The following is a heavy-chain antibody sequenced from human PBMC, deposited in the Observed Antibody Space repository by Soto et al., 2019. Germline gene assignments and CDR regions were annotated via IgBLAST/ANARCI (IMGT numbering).Heavy chain of an antibody. D-gene: IGHD1-26*01. Sequence: ASVKVSCKASGYTFTSYGISWVRQAPGQGLEWMGWISAYNGNTNYAQKLQGRVTMTTDTSTSTAYMELRSLRSDDTAVYYCARDLQGWELGYYYYGRDVWGQGTTVTVSS. J-gene: IGHJ6*02. CDR2: ISAYNGNT. CDR3: ARDLQGWELGYYYYGRDV. V-gene: IGHV1-18*01. CDR1: GYTFTSYG.